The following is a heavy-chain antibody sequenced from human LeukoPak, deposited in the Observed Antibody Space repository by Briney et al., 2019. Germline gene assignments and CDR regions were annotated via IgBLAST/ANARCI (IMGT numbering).Heavy chain of an antibody. V-gene: IGHV3-23*01. D-gene: IGHD1-1*01. Sequence: GGALRLSCAASGFTFSSYAMSCVRQAPGKGLELVSTISGSGGIRYYADSVKGRVTISRDNSKNTLYLQMNSLRAEDTAVFYCAKNNSGPTGPPRWFDPWGQVILVTVSS. CDR3: AKNNSGPTGPPRWFDP. CDR2: ISGSGGIR. CDR1: GFTFSSYA. J-gene: IGHJ5*02.